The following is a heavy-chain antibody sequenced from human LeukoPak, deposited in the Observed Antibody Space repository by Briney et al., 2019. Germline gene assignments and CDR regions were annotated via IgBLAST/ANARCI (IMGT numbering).Heavy chain of an antibody. CDR2: IKQDGSEK. CDR1: GFTFSSYW. V-gene: IGHV3-7*01. Sequence: GGSLRLSCAASGFTFSSYWMSWVRQAPGKGLECVANIKQDGSEKYYVDSVKGRFTISRDNAKNSLYLQMNSLRAEDTAVYYCARDQGWSSFYFDYWGQGTLVTVSS. CDR3: ARDQGWSSFYFDY. D-gene: IGHD6-19*01. J-gene: IGHJ4*02.